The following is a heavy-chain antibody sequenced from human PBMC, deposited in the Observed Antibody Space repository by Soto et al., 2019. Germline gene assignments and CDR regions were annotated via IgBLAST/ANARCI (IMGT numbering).Heavy chain of an antibody. V-gene: IGHV4-34*01. Sequence: SETLSLTCAVYGGSFSGYYWTWIRQPPGTGLEWIGEINHSGSTNYNPSLKSRVTISVDTSKNQFSLKLTSVTAADTAVYYCARTHFDILTGYYFDCWGQGTPVTVSS. CDR3: ARTHFDILTGYYFDC. CDR1: GGSFSGYY. D-gene: IGHD3-9*01. J-gene: IGHJ4*02. CDR2: INHSGST.